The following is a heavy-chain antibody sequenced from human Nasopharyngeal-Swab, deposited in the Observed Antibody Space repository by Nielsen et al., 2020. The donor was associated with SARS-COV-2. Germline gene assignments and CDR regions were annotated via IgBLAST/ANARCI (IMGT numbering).Heavy chain of an antibody. CDR2: ISYEGSKK. D-gene: IGHD3-10*01. V-gene: IGHV3-30*18. Sequence: SLKISCTASGFSFNNYGMHWVRPAPGKGLEWVSVISYEGSKKFYAESVEGRFTISRDYSKSTLYLQMDSLRTEDTAMYYCAKANVLFWFGQFKNDGFDIWGQGTMVAVSS. CDR1: GFSFNNYG. J-gene: IGHJ3*02. CDR3: AKANVLFWFGQFKNDGFDI.